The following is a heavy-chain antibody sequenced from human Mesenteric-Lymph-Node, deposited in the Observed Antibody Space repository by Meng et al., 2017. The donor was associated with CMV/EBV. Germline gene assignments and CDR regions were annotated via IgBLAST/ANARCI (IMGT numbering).Heavy chain of an antibody. V-gene: IGHV1-2*02. CDR1: FTGYF. Sequence: FTGYFIPWVRQAPGQGLEWMGWINPRSGDTDYAQTFQGRVTMTRDTSIATAYMELRSLTSDDTAVYYCAREGAFCSGGTCYGYHWFDPWGQGTLVTVSS. J-gene: IGHJ5*02. D-gene: IGHD2-15*01. CDR3: AREGAFCSGGTCYGYHWFDP. CDR2: INPRSGDT.